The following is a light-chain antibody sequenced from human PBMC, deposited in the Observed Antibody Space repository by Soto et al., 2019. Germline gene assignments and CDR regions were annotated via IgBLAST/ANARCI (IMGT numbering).Light chain of an antibody. J-gene: IGKJ4*01. V-gene: IGKV1-39*01. Sequence: DIQMTQSPSSLSASVGDRVTITCRASQSVATFVNWYQQKPGKAPSLLIYEASRLYSGVPSRFSGSGSGTDFTLTISSLQAADFATYYCQQTYSDFRTFGGGTKVEIK. CDR2: EAS. CDR3: QQTYSDFRT. CDR1: QSVATF.